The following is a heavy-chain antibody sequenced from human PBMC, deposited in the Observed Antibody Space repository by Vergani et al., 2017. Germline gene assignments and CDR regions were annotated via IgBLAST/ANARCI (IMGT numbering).Heavy chain of an antibody. V-gene: IGHV1-2*02. J-gene: IGHJ4*02. CDR3: ARGSSSPDY. D-gene: IGHD6-6*01. Sequence: QLVQSGPEVKKPGTSVKVSCKASGFTFTSSAMHWVRQAPGQGLEWMGWINPNSGGTNYAQKFQGRVTMTRATSISTAYMELSRLRSDGTAVYYCARGSSSPDYWGQGTLVTVSS. CDR2: INPNSGGT. CDR1: GFTFTSSA.